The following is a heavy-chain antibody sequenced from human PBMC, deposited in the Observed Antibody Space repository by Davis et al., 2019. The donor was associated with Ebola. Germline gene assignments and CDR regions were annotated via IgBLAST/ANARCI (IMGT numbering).Heavy chain of an antibody. CDR1: GGSISSSSYY. CDR3: ARGGSSSWYRDFYYYYYMDV. Sequence: PSETLSLTCTVSGGSISSSSYYWGWIRQPPGKGLEWIGSIYYSGSTYYNPSLKSRVTISVDTSKHQFSLKLSSVTAADTAVYYCARGGSSSWYRDFYYYYYMDVWGKGTTVTVSS. V-gene: IGHV4-39*07. J-gene: IGHJ6*03. CDR2: IYYSGST. D-gene: IGHD6-13*01.